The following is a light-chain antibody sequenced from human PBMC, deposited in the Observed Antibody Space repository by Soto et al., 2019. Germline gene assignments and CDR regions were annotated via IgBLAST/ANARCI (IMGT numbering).Light chain of an antibody. Sequence: EIVLTQSPGTLSLSPGERATLSCRASQSISSTFLAWYQQKPGQAPRLLIFGVSNRATGISDRFSGSGPGTDFALTISRLEPEDFAVYYCGQFVSSPPRTFGQGTKVDIK. J-gene: IGKJ1*01. CDR1: QSISSTF. V-gene: IGKV3-20*01. CDR3: GQFVSSPPRT. CDR2: GVS.